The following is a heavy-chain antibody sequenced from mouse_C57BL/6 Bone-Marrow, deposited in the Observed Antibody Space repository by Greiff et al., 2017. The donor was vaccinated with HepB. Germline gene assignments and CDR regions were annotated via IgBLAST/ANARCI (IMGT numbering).Heavy chain of an antibody. CDR2: IRSKSSNYAT. CDR1: GFTFNTYA. J-gene: IGHJ4*01. CDR3: VRDFTTVVATDYYAMDY. D-gene: IGHD1-1*01. V-gene: IGHV10-3*01. Sequence: EVKLVESGGGLVQPKGSLKLSCAASGFTFNTYAMHWVRQAPGKGLEWVARIRSKSSNYATYYADSVKDRFTISRDDSQSMLYLQMNNLKTEDTAMYYCVRDFTTVVATDYYAMDYWGQGTSVTVSS.